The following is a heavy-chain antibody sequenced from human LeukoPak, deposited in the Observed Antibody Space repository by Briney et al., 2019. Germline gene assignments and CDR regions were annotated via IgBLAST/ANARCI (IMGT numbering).Heavy chain of an antibody. Sequence: PGGSLRLSCAASGLTFSNSWMHWVRQAPGKGLVWVSRINNDGSYSSYADSVKGRFTISRGNAKNTLYLQMNSLRAEDTAVYFCARVSGLGMNEYLQHWGQGTLVTVSS. D-gene: IGHD3-10*01. CDR1: GLTFSNSW. V-gene: IGHV3-74*01. J-gene: IGHJ1*01. CDR3: ARVSGLGMNEYLQH. CDR2: INNDGSYS.